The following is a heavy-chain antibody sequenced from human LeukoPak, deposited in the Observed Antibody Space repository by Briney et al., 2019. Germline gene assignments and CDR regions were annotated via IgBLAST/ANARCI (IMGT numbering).Heavy chain of an antibody. Sequence: GGSLRLSCAASGFTFSDYYMSWIRQAPGKGLEWVSYISSSGSTIYYADSVKGRFTISRDNAKNSLYLQMNSLRAEDTAVYYCAGWYCSSSNCYYDYWGQGTLVTVSS. CDR3: AGWYCSSSNCYYDY. CDR1: GFTFSDYY. J-gene: IGHJ4*02. D-gene: IGHD2-2*01. CDR2: ISSSGSTI. V-gene: IGHV3-11*01.